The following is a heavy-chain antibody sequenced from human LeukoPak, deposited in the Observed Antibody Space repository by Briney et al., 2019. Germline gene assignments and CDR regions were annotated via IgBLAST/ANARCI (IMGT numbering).Heavy chain of an antibody. D-gene: IGHD3-22*01. CDR1: GGSFSGYY. J-gene: IGHJ4*02. Sequence: SETLSLTCAVYGGSFSGYYWSWIRQPPGKGLEWIGEINHSGSTNYNPSLKSRVTISVDTSKNQFSLKLSSVTAADTAVYYCVRGSRRYYDSSGYYLYYFDYWGQGTLVTVSS. CDR3: VRGSRRYYDSSGYYLYYFDY. CDR2: INHSGST. V-gene: IGHV4-34*01.